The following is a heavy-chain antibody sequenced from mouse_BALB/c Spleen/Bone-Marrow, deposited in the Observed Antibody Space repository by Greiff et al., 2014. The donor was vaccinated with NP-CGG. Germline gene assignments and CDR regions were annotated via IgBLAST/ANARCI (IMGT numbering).Heavy chain of an antibody. V-gene: IGHV7-3*02. Sequence: DVMLVESGGGLVQPGGSLRLSCATSGFTLTDYYMSWVRQPPGKALEWLGFIRNKANGYTTEYSTSMKGRFTISRDNSQSILYLQMNTLRAEDSATYYCARDRNFGSSWYFDVWGAGTTVTVSS. J-gene: IGHJ1*01. CDR1: GFTLTDYY. CDR2: IRNKANGYTT. CDR3: ARDRNFGSSWYFDV. D-gene: IGHD1-1*01.